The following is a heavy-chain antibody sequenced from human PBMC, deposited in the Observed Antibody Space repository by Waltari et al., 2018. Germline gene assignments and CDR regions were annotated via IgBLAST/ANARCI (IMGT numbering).Heavy chain of an antibody. V-gene: IGHV4-38-2*02. CDR3: ARDPRGSPGVDY. CDR1: GYSISSGYY. J-gene: IGHJ4*02. CDR2: IYHSGST. Sequence: QVQLQESGPGLVKPSETLSLTCTVSGYSISSGYYWGWIRQPPGKGLEWIGSIYHSGSTYYNPSLKSRVTISVDTSKNQFSLKLSSVTAADTAVYYCARDPRGSPGVDYWGQGTLVTVSS. D-gene: IGHD1-26*01.